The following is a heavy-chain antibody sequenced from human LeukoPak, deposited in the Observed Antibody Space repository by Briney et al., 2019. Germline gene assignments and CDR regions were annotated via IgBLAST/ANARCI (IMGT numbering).Heavy chain of an antibody. CDR1: GGTFSSYA. CDR3: ARSCSGGSCKGNWFDP. V-gene: IGHV1-69*06. CDR2: IIPIFGTA. D-gene: IGHD2-15*01. J-gene: IGHJ5*02. Sequence: SVKVSCKASGGTFSSYAISWVRQAPGQGLEWMGGIIPIFGTANYAQKFQGRVTITADKSTSTAYMELSSLRSEDTAVYYCARSCSGGSCKGNWFDPWGQGTLVTVSS.